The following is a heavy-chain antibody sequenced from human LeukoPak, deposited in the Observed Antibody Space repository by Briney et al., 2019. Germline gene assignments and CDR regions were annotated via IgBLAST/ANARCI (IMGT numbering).Heavy chain of an antibody. D-gene: IGHD1-14*01. CDR3: ARYHGNNWFDP. CDR2: INSGGDAT. CDR1: GFSFSAYT. Sequence: GGSLRLSCAASGFSFSAYTMSWVSQAPGKGPEWVSAINSGGDATSYADSVRGRFTISRDNAKNSVYLQMNSQRAEDTAVYSCARYHGNNWFDPWGQGSLVTVSA. V-gene: IGHV3-23*01. J-gene: IGHJ5*02.